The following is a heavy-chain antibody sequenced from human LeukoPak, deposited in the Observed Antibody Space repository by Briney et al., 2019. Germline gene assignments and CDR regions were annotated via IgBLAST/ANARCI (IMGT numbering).Heavy chain of an antibody. CDR1: GGSISSSSYY. CDR3: ARSIVLMVYPET. J-gene: IGHJ4*02. V-gene: IGHV4-39*01. Sequence: SETLSLTCTVSGGSISSSSYYWGWIRQPPGKGLEWIGSIYYSGSTYYNPSLKSRVTISVDTSKNQFSLKLSSVTAADTAVYYCARSIVLMVYPETWGQGALVTVSS. CDR2: IYYSGST. D-gene: IGHD2-8*01.